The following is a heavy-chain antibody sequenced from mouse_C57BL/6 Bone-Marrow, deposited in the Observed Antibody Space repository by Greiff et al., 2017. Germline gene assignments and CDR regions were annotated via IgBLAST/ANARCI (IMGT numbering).Heavy chain of an antibody. CDR3: ARGGLPLALDY. CDR2: ISSGGSPI. D-gene: IGHD2-4*01. V-gene: IGHV5-17*01. J-gene: IGHJ2*01. CDR1: GFTFSDYG. Sequence: EVQGVESGGGLVKPGGSLKLSCAASGFTFSDYGMHWVRQAPEKGLEWVAYISSGGSPIYYADTVKGRFTISRDNAKNTLFLQMTRLRSEDTAMYYCARGGLPLALDYWGQGTTLTVSS.